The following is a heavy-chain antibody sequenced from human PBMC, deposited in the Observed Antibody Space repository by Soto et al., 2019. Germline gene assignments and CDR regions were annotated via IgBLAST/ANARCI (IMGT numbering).Heavy chain of an antibody. V-gene: IGHV1-2*04. CDR2: INPYSGAT. CDR1: GYTFNGYY. J-gene: IGHJ5*02. Sequence: QVQLVQSGPEVKKPGASVKVSCKASGYTFNGYYIHWARLAPGQGRAWMGWINPYSGATNYARKFQVWVTMTGDPAVSTAYFELAILVYDATAVYYFARATRNVAPNRFAPWGQGTLVIVSS. D-gene: IGHD5-12*01. CDR3: ARATRNVAPNRFAP.